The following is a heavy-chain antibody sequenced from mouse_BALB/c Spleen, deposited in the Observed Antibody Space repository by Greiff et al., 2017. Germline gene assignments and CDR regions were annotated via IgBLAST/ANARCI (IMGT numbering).Heavy chain of an antibody. CDR1: GFTFSSYA. CDR3: ARVGGNSYYYAMDY. J-gene: IGHJ4*01. V-gene: IGHV5-6-5*01. Sequence: EVQRVESGGGLVKPGGSLKLSCAASGFTFSSYAMSWVRQTPEKRLEWVASISSGGSTYYPDSVKGRFTISRDNARNILYLQMSSLRSEDTAMYYCARVGGNSYYYAMDYWGQGTSVTVSS. D-gene: IGHD2-1*01. CDR2: ISSGGST.